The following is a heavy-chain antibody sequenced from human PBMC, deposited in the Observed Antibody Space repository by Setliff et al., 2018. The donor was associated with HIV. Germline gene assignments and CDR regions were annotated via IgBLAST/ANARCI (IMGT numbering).Heavy chain of an antibody. J-gene: IGHJ4*02. D-gene: IGHD6-13*01. V-gene: IGHV3-23*01. Sequence: HPGGSLRLSCAASGFIFSSYAMTWVRQAPGKGLEWVSTIRGSGSGDTTHYADFVKGRFTISRDNSKNTVYLQMNSLRAEDMAIYYRAREDSSWYGSLDYWGQGTPVTVSS. CDR1: GFIFSSYA. CDR3: AREDSSWYGSLDY. CDR2: IRGSGSGDTT.